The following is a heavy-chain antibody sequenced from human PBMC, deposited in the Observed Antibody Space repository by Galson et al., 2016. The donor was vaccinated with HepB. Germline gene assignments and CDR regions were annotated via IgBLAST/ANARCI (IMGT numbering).Heavy chain of an antibody. CDR1: GASISSLNW. CDR2: IHHSGST. CDR3: AREKAAGFDY. Sequence: SETLSLTCAVSGASISSLNWWTWVRQPPGKGLEWIGEIHHSGSTNYNPSLKSRVTMLVDKSKNQFSLKLSSVTAADTAVYYCAREKAAGFDYWGQGTLVTVSS. J-gene: IGHJ4*02. V-gene: IGHV4-4*02. D-gene: IGHD6-13*01.